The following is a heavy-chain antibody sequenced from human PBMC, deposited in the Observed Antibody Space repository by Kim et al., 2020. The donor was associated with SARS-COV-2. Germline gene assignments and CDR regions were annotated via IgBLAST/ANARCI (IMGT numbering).Heavy chain of an antibody. CDR3: ARQGDILTGSAWFDP. D-gene: IGHD3-9*01. Sequence: SETLSLTCTVSGGSISSSSYYWGWIRQPPGKGLEWIGSIYYSGSTYYNPSLKSRVTISVDTSKNQFSLKLSSVTAADTAVYSCARQGDILTGSAWFDPWGQGTLVTVSS. CDR1: GGSISSSSYY. CDR2: IYYSGST. V-gene: IGHV4-39*01. J-gene: IGHJ5*02.